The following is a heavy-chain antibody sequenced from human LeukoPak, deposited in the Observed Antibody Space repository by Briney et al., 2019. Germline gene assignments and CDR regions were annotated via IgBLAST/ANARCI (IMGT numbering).Heavy chain of an antibody. D-gene: IGHD1-26*01. CDR2: IYYSGST. CDR1: GGCISSYY. CDR3: ARTQLVGALYWFDP. V-gene: IGHV4-59*01. Sequence: SETLSLTCTVSGGCISSYYGRWIWHHPWKGLEWIGYIYYSGSTNYNPSLKSRVTIAVDTSKNQFSLKLSSVTAADTAVYYCARTQLVGALYWFDPWGQGTLVTVSS. J-gene: IGHJ5*02.